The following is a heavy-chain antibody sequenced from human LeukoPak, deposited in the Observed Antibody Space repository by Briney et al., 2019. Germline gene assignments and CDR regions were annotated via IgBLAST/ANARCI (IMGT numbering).Heavy chain of an antibody. D-gene: IGHD4-11*01. CDR2: ISGDGTET. CDR3: AKGGHYSFFDY. Sequence: GGSLRLSCTASGLIFRNYAMTWVRQAPRKGLEWVSTISGDGTETFYADSVKGRFTISRDNSKNTHYLQMSSLRAEGTGIYYCAKGGHYSFFDYWGQGTLVTVSS. CDR1: GLIFRNYA. V-gene: IGHV3-23*01. J-gene: IGHJ4*02.